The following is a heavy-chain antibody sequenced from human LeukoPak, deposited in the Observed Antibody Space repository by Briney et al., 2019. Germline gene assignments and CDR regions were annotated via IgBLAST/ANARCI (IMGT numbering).Heavy chain of an antibody. CDR3: ARDIIPTCRDSSGLGDY. CDR1: GYTFTGYY. D-gene: IGHD3-22*01. J-gene: IGHJ4*02. V-gene: IGHV1-2*02. Sequence: ASVKVSCKACGYTFTGYYMHWVRQAPGHGLEWMGWTNPNSGGTNYAQKFHGRVTMTRDTSISTAHTDLSRLRSDDPAVYYCARDIIPTCRDSSGLGDYWGQGTLVTVSS. CDR2: TNPNSGGT.